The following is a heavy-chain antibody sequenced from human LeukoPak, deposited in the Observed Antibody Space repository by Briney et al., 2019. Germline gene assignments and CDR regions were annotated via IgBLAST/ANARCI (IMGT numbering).Heavy chain of an antibody. J-gene: IGHJ4*02. D-gene: IGHD1-14*01. CDR2: IYYAGRP. V-gene: IGHV4-59*12. CDR3: AKDRPHPSAEPTNFDY. CDR1: GDSFNGFY. Sequence: SETLSLTCTVSGDSFNGFYWSWVRQPPGGGLEWVAYIYYAGRPTYNPSLKSRLTISVDTSKHQFSLKLTSLTAADTAVYYCAKDRPHPSAEPTNFDYWGQGTLVTVSS.